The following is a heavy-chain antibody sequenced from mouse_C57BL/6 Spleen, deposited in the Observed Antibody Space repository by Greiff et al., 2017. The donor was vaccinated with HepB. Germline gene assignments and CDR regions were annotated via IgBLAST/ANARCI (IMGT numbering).Heavy chain of an antibody. Sequence: VQLQQSGPELVKPGASVKISCKASGYSFSSSWMNWVKQRPGKGLEWIGRIYPGDGDPNYNGKFKGKATLTADKSSSTAYMQLSSLTSEDSAVYFCARWSYAMDYWGQGTSVTVSS. V-gene: IGHV1-82*01. J-gene: IGHJ4*01. CDR3: ARWSYAMDY. CDR1: GYSFSSSW. CDR2: IYPGDGDP.